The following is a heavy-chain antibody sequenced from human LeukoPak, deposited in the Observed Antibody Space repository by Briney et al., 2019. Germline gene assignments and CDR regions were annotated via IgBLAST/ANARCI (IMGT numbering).Heavy chain of an antibody. V-gene: IGHV3-74*01. CDR3: ANYAMVTAGGY. CDR2: ILGDGSVT. D-gene: IGHD2-21*02. Sequence: GGSLRLSCAASGFTFSNDWMHWVRQAPGKGLVWVARILGDGSVTSYADSVKGRFTVSRDNAKNTLYLQMSSLRVEDTAVYYCANYAMVTAGGYWGQGTLVTVSS. CDR1: GFTFSNDW. J-gene: IGHJ4*02.